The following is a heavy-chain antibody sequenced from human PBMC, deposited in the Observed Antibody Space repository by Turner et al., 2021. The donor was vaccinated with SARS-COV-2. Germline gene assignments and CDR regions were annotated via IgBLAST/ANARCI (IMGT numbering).Heavy chain of an antibody. V-gene: IGHV4-39*01. CDR3: ARHSPELRGDFFDY. D-gene: IGHD1-26*01. J-gene: IGHJ4*02. CDR2: IYYSGST. Sequence: QLKLQESGPGLVKPSETLSLTCTVSGGSISSSSYYWGWIRQPPGKGLEWIGSIYYSGSTYNNSSLKSRVTMSVDTSKNQFSLKLTSVTAADTAVYYCARHSPELRGDFFDYWGQGTLVTVSS. CDR1: GGSISSSSYY.